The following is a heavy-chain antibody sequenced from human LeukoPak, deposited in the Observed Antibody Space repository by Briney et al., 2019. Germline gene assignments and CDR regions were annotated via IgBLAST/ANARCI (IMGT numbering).Heavy chain of an antibody. V-gene: IGHV4-39*07. CDR3: ARDISTAGN. D-gene: IGHD3-16*02. CDR1: GGSISSSSYY. Sequence: PSETLSLTCTVSGGSISSSSYYWGWIRQPPGKGLEWIGSIYYSGSTYYNPSLKSRVTISVDTSKNQFSLKLSSVTAADTAVYYCARDISTAGNWGQGTLVTVSS. CDR2: IYYSGST. J-gene: IGHJ4*02.